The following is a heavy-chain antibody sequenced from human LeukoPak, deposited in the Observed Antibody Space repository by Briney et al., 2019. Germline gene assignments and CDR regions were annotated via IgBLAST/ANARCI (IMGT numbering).Heavy chain of an antibody. CDR2: IRYDGSNK. CDR3: AKLYDYVWGSYRSYDAFDI. CDR1: GFTFSSYG. D-gene: IGHD3-16*02. J-gene: IGHJ3*02. Sequence: GGSLRPSCAASGFTFSSYGMHWVRQAPGKGLEWVAFIRYDGSNKYYADSVKGRFTISRDNSKNTLYLQMNSLRAEDTAVYYCAKLYDYVWGSYRSYDAFDIWGQGTMVTVSS. V-gene: IGHV3-30*02.